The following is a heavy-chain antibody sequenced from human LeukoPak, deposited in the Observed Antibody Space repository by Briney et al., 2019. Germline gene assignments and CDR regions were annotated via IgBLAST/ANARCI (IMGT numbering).Heavy chain of an antibody. CDR3: AREWGGYCSSTSCYGMDV. Sequence: ASVKVSSKASGGTFSSYAISWVRQAPGQGLEWMGGIIPIFGTANYAQKFQGRVTITADESTSTAYMELSSLRSEDTAVYYCAREWGGYCSSTSCYGMDVWGKGTTVTVSS. J-gene: IGHJ6*04. V-gene: IGHV1-69*01. CDR1: GGTFSSYA. D-gene: IGHD2-2*01. CDR2: IIPIFGTA.